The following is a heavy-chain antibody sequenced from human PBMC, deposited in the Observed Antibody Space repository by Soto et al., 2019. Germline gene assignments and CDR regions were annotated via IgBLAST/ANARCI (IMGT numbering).Heavy chain of an antibody. CDR1: GFTFNNAW. V-gene: IGHV3-15*01. CDR2: VKSKTEGGTV. J-gene: IGHJ4*02. D-gene: IGHD3-22*01. Sequence: VQLVESGGGLVKPGGSLRLSCAASGFTFNNAWMSWVRQAPGKGLEWVGRVKSKTEGGTVDYAAPVKGRFSISRDDSTNTLNVQMTRLKTEDTAVYYCAAMSAHSSVGFDHWGQGTLVAVSS. CDR3: AAMSAHSSVGFDH.